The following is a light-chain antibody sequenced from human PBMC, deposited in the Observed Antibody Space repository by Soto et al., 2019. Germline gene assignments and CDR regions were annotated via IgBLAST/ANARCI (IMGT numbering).Light chain of an antibody. Sequence: DIQMTQSPSTLSASVGDRVTITCRASQSISSWLAWYQQKPGKAPKILIYDASSLESGVPSRFGGSGSGTEFTLTISSLQPDDLATYYCQQYYSFSPASGQGTKVDI. CDR3: QQYYSFSPA. J-gene: IGKJ1*01. CDR2: DAS. V-gene: IGKV1-5*01. CDR1: QSISSW.